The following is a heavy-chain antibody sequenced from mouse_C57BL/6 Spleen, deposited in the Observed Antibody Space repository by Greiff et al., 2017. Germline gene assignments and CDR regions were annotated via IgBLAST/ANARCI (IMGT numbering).Heavy chain of an antibody. CDR1: GYSITSGYY. CDR2: ISYDGSN. CDR3: ARRFVDYYGSSYLYYFDY. Sequence: EVQLQQSGPGLVKPSQSLSLTCSVTGYSITSGYYWNWIRQFPGNKLEWMGYISYDGSNNYNPSLKNRISITRDTSKNQFFLKLNSVTTEDTATYYCARRFVDYYGSSYLYYFDYWGQGTTLTVSS. D-gene: IGHD1-1*01. J-gene: IGHJ2*01. V-gene: IGHV3-6*01.